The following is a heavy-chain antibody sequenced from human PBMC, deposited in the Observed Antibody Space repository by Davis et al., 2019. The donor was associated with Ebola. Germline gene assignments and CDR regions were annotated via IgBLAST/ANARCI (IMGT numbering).Heavy chain of an antibody. CDR1: GFTFSDYY. D-gene: IGHD6-19*01. Sequence: PGGSLRLSCAASGFTFSDYYMSWIRQAPGKGLEWVSYISSSGSTIYYADSVKGRFTISRDNAKNSRYLQMNSLRAEDTAVYYCARDTTQWLVPGYFDYWGQGTLVTVSS. J-gene: IGHJ4*02. CDR2: ISSSGSTI. CDR3: ARDTTQWLVPGYFDY. V-gene: IGHV3-11*01.